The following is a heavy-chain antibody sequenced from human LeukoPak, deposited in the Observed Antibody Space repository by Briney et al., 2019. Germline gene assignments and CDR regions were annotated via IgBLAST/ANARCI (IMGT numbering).Heavy chain of an antibody. CDR2: ISGRGDIT. J-gene: IGHJ4*02. CDR3: ARGAVATISLGGY. Sequence: GGSLRLSCAASGFTFSSYAITWVRKAPGKGLEWVSSISGRGDITYYADSVTGRFTISRDNSKNTLYLQMNSLRVEDTAVYYCARGAVATISLGGYWGQGTLVTVSS. D-gene: IGHD5-12*01. V-gene: IGHV3-23*01. CDR1: GFTFSSYA.